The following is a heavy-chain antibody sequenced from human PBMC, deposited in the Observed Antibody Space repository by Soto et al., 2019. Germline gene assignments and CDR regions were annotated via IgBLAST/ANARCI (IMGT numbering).Heavy chain of an antibody. J-gene: IGHJ1*01. D-gene: IGHD6-19*01. CDR3: ARTYTSGWPDAVHI. V-gene: IGHV4-39*01. CDR2: IHSGGAT. CDR1: GASIHSDGFY. Sequence: PXESLSLAFTVSGASIHSDGFYWGWIRQSPGKGLAWMATIHSGGATYYNPSFRSRVTISVDTSKNQVSLTVKSVTAADTAVYYCARTYTSGWPDAVHICGQRTQVTVSS.